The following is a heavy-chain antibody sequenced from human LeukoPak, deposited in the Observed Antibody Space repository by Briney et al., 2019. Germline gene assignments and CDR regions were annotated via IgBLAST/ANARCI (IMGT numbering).Heavy chain of an antibody. CDR1: GGSISSYY. Sequence: SETLSLTCTVSGGSISSYYWSWIRQPPGKGLEWIGYIYYSGSTNYNPSLKSRVTISVDTSKNQFSLKLSSVTAADTAVYYCARDRRNYYYYGMDVWGQGTTVAVSS. CDR2: IYYSGST. V-gene: IGHV4-59*01. CDR3: ARDRRNYYYYGMDV. J-gene: IGHJ6*02.